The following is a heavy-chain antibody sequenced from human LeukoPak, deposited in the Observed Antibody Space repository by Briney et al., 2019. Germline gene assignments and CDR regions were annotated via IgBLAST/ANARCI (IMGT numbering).Heavy chain of an antibody. CDR2: INHSGST. J-gene: IGHJ6*02. CDR3: ARAALYYYYGMDV. V-gene: IGHV4-34*01. Sequence: SETLSLTCAVYGGSFSGYYWSWIRQPPGKGLEWIGEINHSGSTNYNPSLKSRVTISVDTSKNQFSLKLSSVTAADTAVYYCARAALYYYYGMDVWGQGTTVAVSS. CDR1: GGSFSGYY.